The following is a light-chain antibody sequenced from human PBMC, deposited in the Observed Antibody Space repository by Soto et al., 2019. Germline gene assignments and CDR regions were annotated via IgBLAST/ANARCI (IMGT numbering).Light chain of an antibody. CDR2: GAS. V-gene: IGKV3-15*01. CDR3: QQYNDWSCT. CDR1: QSISSC. Sequence: EVVMTQSPSTLSASPGERATISCRASQSISSCLAWYQQKPGKAPRLVIDGASTSATGIPARFSGSGSGTEYILTTSSLQSADFEAYYCQQYNDWSCTFGRGTRVEIK. J-gene: IGKJ4*01.